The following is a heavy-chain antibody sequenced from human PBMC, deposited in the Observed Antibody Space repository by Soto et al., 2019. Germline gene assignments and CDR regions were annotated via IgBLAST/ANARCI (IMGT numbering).Heavy chain of an antibody. CDR1: GGSVNNAYYL. CDR2: IYYSGST. J-gene: IGHJ6*02. CDR3: ARDADYGGSRGGMDV. D-gene: IGHD4-17*01. V-gene: IGHV4-31*03. Sequence: QVRLEESGPGLVKPSETLSLICSVSGGSVNNAYYLWSWIRHHPENGLEWIGYIYYSGSTRYNPSIKTRATLSIDTSKNQFSLRLNSVTVADTAVYFCARDADYGGSRGGMDVWGRGTTVTVSS.